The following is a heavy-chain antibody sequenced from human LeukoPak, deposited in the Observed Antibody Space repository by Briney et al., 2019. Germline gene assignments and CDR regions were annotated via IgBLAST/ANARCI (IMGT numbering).Heavy chain of an antibody. J-gene: IGHJ4*02. Sequence: GESLKISCKGSGHTFTTYWIGWVRQMPGKGLEWMGIIYPGDSDPRYSPSFQGQATISADKSISTAYLQWSSLKASDSAMYYCVRHGLGSSWFGFDYWGQGTLVTVSS. CDR3: VRHGLGSSWFGFDY. V-gene: IGHV5-51*01. CDR1: GHTFTTYW. CDR2: IYPGDSDP. D-gene: IGHD6-13*01.